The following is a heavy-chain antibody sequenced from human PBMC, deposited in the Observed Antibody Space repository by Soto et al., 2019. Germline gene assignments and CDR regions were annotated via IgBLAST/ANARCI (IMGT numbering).Heavy chain of an antibody. Sequence: KPSETLSLTCTVSAGSLDSKNHYWSWIRQPPGKGLEWIGNIYYSGSTYYDPSLESRVTISIDTSKDQFSLKLRSVTAADTAVYFCARHYYTRGKYFDPWGQGTLVTVSS. V-gene: IGHV4-61*01. J-gene: IGHJ5*02. CDR3: ARHYYTRGKYFDP. CDR1: AGSLDSKNHY. D-gene: IGHD3-3*01. CDR2: IYYSGST.